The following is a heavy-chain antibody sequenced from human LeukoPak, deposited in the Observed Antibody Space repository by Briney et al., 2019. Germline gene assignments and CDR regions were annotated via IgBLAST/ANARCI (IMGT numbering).Heavy chain of an antibody. D-gene: IGHD6-6*01. Sequence: PGGSLRLSCAASGFTFSNYVMSWVRQAPGKGLEWVSALSGSGGSTYYADSVKGRFTISRDNSKNTLYLQMNSLRADDTAVYYCAKGSAATRPYYFDYWGQGTLVTVSS. CDR1: GFTFSNYV. V-gene: IGHV3-23*01. CDR3: AKGSAATRPYYFDY. J-gene: IGHJ4*02. CDR2: LSGSGGST.